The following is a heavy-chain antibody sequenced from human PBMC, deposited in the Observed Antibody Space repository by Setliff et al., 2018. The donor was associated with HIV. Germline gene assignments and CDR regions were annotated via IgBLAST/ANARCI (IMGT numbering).Heavy chain of an antibody. V-gene: IGHV1-69*10. J-gene: IGHJ6*03. D-gene: IGHD3-10*01. CDR1: GGIVS. CDR2: IIPILGIP. CDR3: AAASNRRVRGVNLHYYYYMDV. Sequence: GASVKVSCKASGGIVSINWVRQAPGQRLEWMGGIIPILGIPNYAQKFQGRVTITADKSTTTVYMELSSLGSEDTAVYYCAAASNRRVRGVNLHYYYYMDVWGKGTTVTVSS.